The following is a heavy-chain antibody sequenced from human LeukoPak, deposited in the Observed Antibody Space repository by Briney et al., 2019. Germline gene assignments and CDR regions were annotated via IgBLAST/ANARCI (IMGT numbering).Heavy chain of an antibody. J-gene: IGHJ4*02. CDR1: GFDFSPYE. D-gene: IGHD6-19*01. V-gene: IGHV3-48*03. Sequence: PGESLRLSCAGSGFDFSPYEMNWVRQAPGKGVEWVSEISSGGLNTYYTDSVKGRFTISRDNAQNSLYLQMNSLRAEDTAVYYCATLSVAGSGVDFWGQGTLVTVCS. CDR3: ATLSVAGSGVDF. CDR2: ISSGGLNT.